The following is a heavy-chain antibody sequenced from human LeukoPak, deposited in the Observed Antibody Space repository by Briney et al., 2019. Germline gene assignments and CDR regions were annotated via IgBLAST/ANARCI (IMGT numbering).Heavy chain of an antibody. J-gene: IGHJ4*02. CDR2: INSGIGNT. CDR3: AREWLSSGDSHYSH. V-gene: IGHV1-3*01. D-gene: IGHD2-15*01. CDR1: GYTFTNYA. Sequence: ASVKVSCKASGYTFTNYAIHWVRQAPGQRLEWMGWINSGIGNTKYSQELQGRVAITRDTSASTAYMELSSLRSDDTAVYYCAREWLSSGDSHYSHWGQGTLVTVSS.